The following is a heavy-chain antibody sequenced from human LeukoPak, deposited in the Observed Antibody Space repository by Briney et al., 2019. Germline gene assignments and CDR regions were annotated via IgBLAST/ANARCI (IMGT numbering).Heavy chain of an antibody. CDR2: IRAYNGNT. J-gene: IGHJ4*02. Sequence: ASVKVSCKASGYTFTSYGISWVRQAPGQGLEWMGWIRAYNGNTNYAQKLQGRVTMTTDTSTSTAYMELRSLRSDDTAVYYCARGSMVRDIVVVPAALWGQGTLVTVSS. CDR1: GYTFTSYG. V-gene: IGHV1-18*01. CDR3: ARGSMVRDIVVVPAAL. D-gene: IGHD2-2*01.